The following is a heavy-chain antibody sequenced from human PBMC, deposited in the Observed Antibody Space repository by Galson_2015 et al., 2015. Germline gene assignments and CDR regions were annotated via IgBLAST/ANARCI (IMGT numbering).Heavy chain of an antibody. CDR3: ARRPSYGDYPRGGGENWFDP. J-gene: IGHJ5*02. D-gene: IGHD4-17*01. CDR2: IYPGDSDT. Sequence: QSGAEVKKPGESLKISCKGSGYSFPSYWIGWVRQMPGKGLEWMGIIYPGDSDTRYSPSFQGQVTISADKSISTAYLQWSSLKASDTAMYYCARRPSYGDYPRGGGENWFDPWGQGTLVTVSS. CDR1: GYSFPSYW. V-gene: IGHV5-51*03.